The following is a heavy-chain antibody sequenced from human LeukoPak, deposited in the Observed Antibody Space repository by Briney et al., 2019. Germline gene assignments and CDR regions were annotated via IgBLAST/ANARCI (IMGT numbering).Heavy chain of an antibody. D-gene: IGHD3-10*01. V-gene: IGHV4-34*01. CDR3: ARRYGSGSYFPPG. Sequence: SETLSLTCAVCGGSFSGYYWSWIRQPPGKGLEWIGQINHSGSTNYNPSLKNRFTISVDKSKNQVSLKLRSVTAADTAVYYCARRYGSGSYFPPGWGQGTLVTVSS. CDR1: GGSFSGYY. CDR2: INHSGST. J-gene: IGHJ4*02.